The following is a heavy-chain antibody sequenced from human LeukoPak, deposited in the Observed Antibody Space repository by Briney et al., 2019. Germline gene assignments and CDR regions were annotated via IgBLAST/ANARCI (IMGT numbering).Heavy chain of an antibody. CDR2: IIGDGSGT. V-gene: IGHV3-74*01. J-gene: IGHJ4*02. CDR1: GFPFSSYW. D-gene: IGHD7-27*01. Sequence: GGSLRLSCAASGFPFSSYWMHWVRQGPGRGLVWVSRIIGDGSGTNYADSVKGRFTISRDNAKNTLYLQMNSLRAEDTAVYYCARDQTGDVDFGYWGQGTLVTVSS. CDR3: ARDQTGDVDFGY.